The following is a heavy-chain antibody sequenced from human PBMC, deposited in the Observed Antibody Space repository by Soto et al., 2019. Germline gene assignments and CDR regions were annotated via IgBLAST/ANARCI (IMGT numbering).Heavy chain of an antibody. J-gene: IGHJ5*02. Sequence: QVQLVQSGAELKKPGASVKISCQASGYTFINYAIYWVRQAPGQRLEWMGWINAGDGNTRYSHKFQGRVTFTRDISASTTYMELTGLRFEDTAVYYCAREKEPTGPWFGRWGQGTRVTVSS. CDR2: INAGDGNT. CDR1: GYTFINYA. CDR3: AREKEPTGPWFGR. D-gene: IGHD2-8*02. V-gene: IGHV1-3*01.